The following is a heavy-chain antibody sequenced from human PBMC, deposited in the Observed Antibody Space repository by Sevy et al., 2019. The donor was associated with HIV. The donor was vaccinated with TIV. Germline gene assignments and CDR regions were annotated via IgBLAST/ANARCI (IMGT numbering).Heavy chain of an antibody. CDR3: AKNGDSPYYKYAMDI. V-gene: IGHV3-30*02. J-gene: IGHJ6*02. CDR2: IGYEGSDK. Sequence: GGSLRLSCAASGFSFSSYGMYWVRQAPGKGLEWVARIGYEGSDKYYGDSVKGRVTISRDNSKKTLYLQMNSLRAEDTAVYYCAKNGDSPYYKYAMDIWGQGTTVTVSS. CDR1: GFSFSSYG. D-gene: IGHD4-17*01.